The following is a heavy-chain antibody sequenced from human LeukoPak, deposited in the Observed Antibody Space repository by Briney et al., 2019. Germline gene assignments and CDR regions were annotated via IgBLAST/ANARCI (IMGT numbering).Heavy chain of an antibody. D-gene: IGHD7-27*01. Sequence: PGGSLRLSCEASGFIFSSYSMNWVRQGPGKGLEWVSSISSGGTKIYYADSVKGRFTIRIDDVKKSVYPQMISLSIEDTAVYYCARGELGTELDYWGQGILVTVSS. CDR2: ISSGGTKI. CDR1: GFIFSSYS. V-gene: IGHV3-21*01. J-gene: IGHJ4*02. CDR3: ARGELGTELDY.